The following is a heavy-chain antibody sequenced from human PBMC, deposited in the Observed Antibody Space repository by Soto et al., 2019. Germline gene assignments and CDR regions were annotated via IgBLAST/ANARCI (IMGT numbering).Heavy chain of an antibody. D-gene: IGHD3-16*01. V-gene: IGHV4-30-2*01. J-gene: IGHJ5*02. CDR2: NCHTGRT. Sequence: QLQLQESGPGFVKPSQTLSLTCAVSGGSIRRGNPYAWTWIRQPPGTSLEWIGSNCHTGRTSYNPFLEARVTLSVDNSKNQFSLKLSSATAADMAVYYCARAVAPYVGTGFDPWGQGSLVTVSS. CDR1: GGSIRRGNPYA. CDR3: ARAVAPYVGTGFDP.